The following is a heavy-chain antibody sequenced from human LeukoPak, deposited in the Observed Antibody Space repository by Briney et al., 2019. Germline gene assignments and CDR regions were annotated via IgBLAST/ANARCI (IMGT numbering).Heavy chain of an antibody. J-gene: IGHJ6*04. Sequence: RGSLRDSCVTTGFTYSQCRMNWVRPAPGRGGEWVANIQRDGRDNNYVDSVKGRFTISRDNAKNSLYLQMNSLRAEDTAVYYCARDSRPDCFGKGDWGNRTTVTASS. CDR3: ARDSRPDCFGKGD. CDR2: IQRDGRDN. V-gene: IGHV3-7*03. D-gene: IGHD2-21*02. CDR1: GFTYSQCR.